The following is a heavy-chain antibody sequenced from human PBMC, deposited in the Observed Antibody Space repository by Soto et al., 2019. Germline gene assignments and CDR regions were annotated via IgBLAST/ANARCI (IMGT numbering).Heavy chain of an antibody. CDR1: GYTFTSYD. V-gene: IGHV1-8*01. CDR2: MNPNSGNT. J-gene: IGHJ4*02. D-gene: IGHD6-19*01. Sequence: ASVKVSCKASGYTFTSYDINWVRQATGQGLEWMGWMNPNSGNTGYAQKFQGRVTMTRNTSISTAYMELSSLRSEDTAVYYCARCISSGQWLVYGYWGQGTLVTVSS. CDR3: ARCISSGQWLVYGY.